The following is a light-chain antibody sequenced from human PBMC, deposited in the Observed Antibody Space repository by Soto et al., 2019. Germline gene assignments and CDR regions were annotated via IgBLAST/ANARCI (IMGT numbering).Light chain of an antibody. Sequence: EIVLTQSPGTLSLSPGERATLSCRASQSVDKHLHWYQQNPGQAPKFLIYGVSSRATGIPDRFSGSGSGTDFTLTISRLEPEDFAVYHCQQYGSSPLITFGQGTRLEIK. CDR2: GVS. J-gene: IGKJ5*01. CDR3: QQYGSSPLIT. V-gene: IGKV3-20*01. CDR1: QSVDKH.